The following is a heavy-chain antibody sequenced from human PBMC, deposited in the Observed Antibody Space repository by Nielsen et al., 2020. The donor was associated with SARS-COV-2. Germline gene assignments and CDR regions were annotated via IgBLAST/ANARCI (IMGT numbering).Heavy chain of an antibody. D-gene: IGHD1-14*01. CDR2: IDPSDSYT. V-gene: IGHV5-10-1*01. Sequence: VRQMPGKGLEWMGRIDPSDSYTNYSPSFQGHVTISADESISTAYLQWSSLKASDTAMYYCARLEVGDRLPDEYYYYYYGMDVWGQGTTVTVSS. CDR3: ARLEVGDRLPDEYYYYYYGMDV. J-gene: IGHJ6*02.